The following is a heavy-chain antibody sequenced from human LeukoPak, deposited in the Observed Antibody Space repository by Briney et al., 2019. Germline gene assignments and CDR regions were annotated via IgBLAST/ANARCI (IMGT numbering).Heavy chain of an antibody. CDR3: VSRGGGGFDY. V-gene: IGHV1-2*06. D-gene: IGHD3-16*01. Sequence: ASVKVSCKASGYTFTGYYMHWVRQAPGQGLEWLGRMDPNRGDTNYAQKFQGRVTMTRDTSISTAYMELRRMTSDDPAVYYCVSRGGGGFDYWGQGTLVTVSS. CDR2: MDPNRGDT. J-gene: IGHJ4*02. CDR1: GYTFTGYY.